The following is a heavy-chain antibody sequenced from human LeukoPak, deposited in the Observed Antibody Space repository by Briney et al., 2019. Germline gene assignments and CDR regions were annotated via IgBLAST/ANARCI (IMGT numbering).Heavy chain of an antibody. Sequence: GGSLRLSCAASGFSFISSHDMHWVRQAPGKGLEWVAHLVPDEDRKYYADSVQGRFTISRDNSKNTLYLQMNRLRLEDTAVYFCANGPSHGAFDIWGQGTLVTVSS. CDR1: GFSFISSHD. CDR2: LVPDEDRK. J-gene: IGHJ4*02. CDR3: ANGPSHGAFDI. D-gene: IGHD4-17*01. V-gene: IGHV3-30*02.